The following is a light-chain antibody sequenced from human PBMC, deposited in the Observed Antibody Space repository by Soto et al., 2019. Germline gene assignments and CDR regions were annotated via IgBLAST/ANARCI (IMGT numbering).Light chain of an antibody. CDR3: HQYGSSPQT. CDR1: QSVSSTY. CDR2: GAS. V-gene: IGKV3-20*01. J-gene: IGKJ1*01. Sequence: EIVLTQSPGTLSLSPGERATLSCRASQSVSSTYLIWYQQKPGQAPRLLIYGASSRATGVPDRFTGSGPGTDFTLTISRLEPEDFAVFYCHQYGSSPQTFGQGTKVDIK.